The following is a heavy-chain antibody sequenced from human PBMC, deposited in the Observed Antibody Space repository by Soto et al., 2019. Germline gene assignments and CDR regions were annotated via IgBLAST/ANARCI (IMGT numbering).Heavy chain of an antibody. CDR2: ISTYNSRT. D-gene: IGHD2-2*02. CDR1: GYTFTSHG. J-gene: IGHJ6*02. V-gene: IGHV1-18*04. Sequence: QDQLVQSGAEVKKPGASVKISCEASGYTFTSHGISWVRQAPGQGLEWLGWISTYNSRTHYAQKVQGGVTMTTDTSTSTAYLDLRSLTFDDTAVYYCARARYCASPSCYKHYYYGMDTWGQGTTVTVSS. CDR3: ARARYCASPSCYKHYYYGMDT.